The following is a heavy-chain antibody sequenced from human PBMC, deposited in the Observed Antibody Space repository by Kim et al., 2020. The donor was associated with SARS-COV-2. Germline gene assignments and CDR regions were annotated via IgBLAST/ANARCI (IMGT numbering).Heavy chain of an antibody. D-gene: IGHD3-16*01. CDR2: INHSGRA. CDR1: GGSFSGYY. CDR3: ARGPAVGATVY. V-gene: IGHV4-34*01. J-gene: IGHJ4*02. Sequence: SETLSLTCAVYGGSFSGYYWSWIRQSPGKGLEWIGEINHSGRANYNPSLKSRVTLLVDTSKNQFSLNLNSVTAADTAVYYCARGPAVGATVYWGQGTLVTVSS.